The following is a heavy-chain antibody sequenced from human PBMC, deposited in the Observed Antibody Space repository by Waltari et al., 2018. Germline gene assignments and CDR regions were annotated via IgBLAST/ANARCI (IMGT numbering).Heavy chain of an antibody. D-gene: IGHD5-12*01. CDR3: ARHWKRSGYRFDP. Sequence: QLRLQESGPGLVKPSEPPCLTCTVSGGSIRSGGYDWGWIRQSPGKGLEWIGSIEYSGSTYYNPTLESRVTISGDTSKNEFSLNLSSVTAADTAVYYCARHWKRSGYRFDPWGQGTLVTVSS. CDR2: IEYSGST. J-gene: IGHJ5*02. CDR1: GGSIRSGGYD. V-gene: IGHV4-39*01.